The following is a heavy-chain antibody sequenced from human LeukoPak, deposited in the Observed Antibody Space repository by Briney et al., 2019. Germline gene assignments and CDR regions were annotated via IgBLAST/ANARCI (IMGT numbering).Heavy chain of an antibody. CDR1: GYSFTSYW. V-gene: IGHV5-51*01. CDR3: ARSRDGIVGATFFDY. CDR2: IYPGDSDT. Sequence: GESLKISCKGSGYSFTSYWIGWVRQMPGKGLEWMGIIYPGDSDTRYSPSFQGQVTISADKSISTAYLQWSSLKAADTAMYYCARSRDGIVGATFFDYWGQGTLVTVSS. J-gene: IGHJ4*02. D-gene: IGHD1-26*01.